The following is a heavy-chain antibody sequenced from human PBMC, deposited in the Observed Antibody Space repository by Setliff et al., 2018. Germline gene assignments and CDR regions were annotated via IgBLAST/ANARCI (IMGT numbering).Heavy chain of an antibody. Sequence: ASVKVSCKASGDTSTTYAIHWVRQAPGQGLEWMGWISAYNGNTNYAQKLQGRVTMTTDTSASTAYMELSSLRFEDRAVYYCARENTAKNFWGEESDYWGQGTLVTVSS. D-gene: IGHD3-3*01. CDR2: ISAYNGNT. V-gene: IGHV1-18*01. CDR3: ARENTAKNFWGEESDY. CDR1: GDTSTTYA. J-gene: IGHJ4*02.